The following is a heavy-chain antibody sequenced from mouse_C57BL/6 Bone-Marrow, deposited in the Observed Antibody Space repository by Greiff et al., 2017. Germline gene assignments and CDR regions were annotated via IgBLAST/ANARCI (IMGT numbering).Heavy chain of an antibody. Sequence: EVQLQQSGEGLVKPGGSLKLSCAASGFTFSSYAMSWVRQTPEKRLEWVAYISSGGDYIYYADTVKGRFTISRDNARNTLYLQMSSLKSEDTAMYYCTRSSYYSNPTSWYFDVWGTGTTVTVSS. CDR1: GFTFSSYA. D-gene: IGHD2-5*01. CDR3: TRSSYYSNPTSWYFDV. CDR2: ISSGGDYI. J-gene: IGHJ1*03. V-gene: IGHV5-9-1*02.